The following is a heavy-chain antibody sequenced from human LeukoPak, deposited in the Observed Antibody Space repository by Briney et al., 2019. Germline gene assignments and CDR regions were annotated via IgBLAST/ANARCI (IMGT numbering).Heavy chain of an antibody. CDR3: ARDLDSSGWYHWFDP. CDR2: ISSSGSTI. V-gene: IGHV3-48*03. Sequence: GGSLRRSCAASGFTFSSYEMNWVRQAPGKGLEWVSYISSSGSTIYYADSVKGRFTISRDNAKNSLYLQMNSLRAEGTAVYYCARDLDSSGWYHWFDPWGQGTLVTVSS. J-gene: IGHJ5*02. D-gene: IGHD6-19*01. CDR1: GFTFSSYE.